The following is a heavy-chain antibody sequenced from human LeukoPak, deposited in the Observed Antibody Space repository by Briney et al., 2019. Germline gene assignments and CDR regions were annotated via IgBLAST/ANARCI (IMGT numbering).Heavy chain of an antibody. V-gene: IGHV1-69*13. CDR3: ARWDMGMDLACSSTSCYFDY. CDR1: GGTFSSYA. D-gene: IGHD2-2*01. Sequence: GASVKVSFKASGGTFSSYAISWVRQAPGQGLEWMGGIIPIFGTANYAQKFQGRVTITADESTSTAYMELSSLRSEDTAVYYCARWDMGMDLACSSTSCYFDYWGQGTLVTVSS. J-gene: IGHJ4*02. CDR2: IIPIFGTA.